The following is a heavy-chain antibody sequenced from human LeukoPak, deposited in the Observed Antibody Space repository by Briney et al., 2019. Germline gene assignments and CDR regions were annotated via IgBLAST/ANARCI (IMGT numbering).Heavy chain of an antibody. V-gene: IGHV4-39*01. CDR1: GGSISSSSYY. D-gene: IGHD2-15*01. J-gene: IGHJ3*02. CDR2: VFSSGSA. CDR3: ARQFCSSSSCFFPGAFDI. Sequence: SETLSLTCTVSGGSISSSSYYWGWTRQPPGKGLEWIGNVFSSGSAYYNPSLKSRVTISVYTSKNQFSLKLSSVTAADTAVYYCARQFCSSSSCFFPGAFDIWGQGTMVSVSS.